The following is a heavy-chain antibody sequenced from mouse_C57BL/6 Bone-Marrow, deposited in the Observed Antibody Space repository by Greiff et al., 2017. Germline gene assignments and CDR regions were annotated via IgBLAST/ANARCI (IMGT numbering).Heavy chain of an antibody. CDR3: ARGGSSPAWFAY. CDR2: IHPNSGST. Sequence: QVQLQQPGAELVKPGASVKLSCKASGYTFTSYWMHWVKQRPGQGLEWIGMIHPNSGSTNYNEKFKSKATLTVDKSSRPAYMQLSSLTSEDSAVYYCARGGSSPAWFAYWGQGTLVTVSA. CDR1: GYTFTSYW. D-gene: IGHD1-1*01. V-gene: IGHV1-64*01. J-gene: IGHJ3*01.